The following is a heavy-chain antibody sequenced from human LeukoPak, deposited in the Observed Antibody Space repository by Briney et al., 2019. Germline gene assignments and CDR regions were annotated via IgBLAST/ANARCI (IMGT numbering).Heavy chain of an antibody. V-gene: IGHV1-69*13. CDR3: ARSAWIQLWLDY. Sequence: GASVKVSCKASGGTFSSYAISWVRQAPGQGLEWMGGIIPIFGTANYAQKFQGRVTITADESTSTAYMELSSPRSEDTAVYYCARSAWIQLWLDYWGQGTLVTVSS. CDR2: IIPIFGTA. J-gene: IGHJ4*02. CDR1: GGTFSSYA. D-gene: IGHD5-18*01.